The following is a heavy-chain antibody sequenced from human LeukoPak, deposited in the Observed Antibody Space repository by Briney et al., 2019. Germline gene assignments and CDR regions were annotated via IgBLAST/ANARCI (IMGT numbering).Heavy chain of an antibody. CDR1: GIGFSGSG. CDR2: IQNDVITI. J-gene: IGHJ4*02. V-gene: IGHV3-30*19. Sequence: GGSLRLSCGVSGIGFSGSGMHWLRQAPGKGLEWVAFIQNDVITINYADSVKGRFTISRDNSKNTLYLQLNSLRDEDTAVYYCARFALKTPPTDWGQGTLVTVSS. CDR3: ARFALKTPPTD.